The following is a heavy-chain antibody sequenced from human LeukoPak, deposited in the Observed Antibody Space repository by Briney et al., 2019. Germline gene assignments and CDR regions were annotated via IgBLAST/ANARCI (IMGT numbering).Heavy chain of an antibody. CDR2: ISGSSSYM. J-gene: IGHJ2*01. Sequence: GGSLRLSCAASGFTFSSYSMNWVRQAPGKGLEWVSCISGSSSYMYYADSVKGRFNISRDNAKNSLYLQMNSLRAEDTAIYYCARDRDTVTGYFDLWGRGTLVTVSS. V-gene: IGHV3-21*01. CDR3: ARDRDTVTGYFDL. CDR1: GFTFSSYS. D-gene: IGHD4-17*01.